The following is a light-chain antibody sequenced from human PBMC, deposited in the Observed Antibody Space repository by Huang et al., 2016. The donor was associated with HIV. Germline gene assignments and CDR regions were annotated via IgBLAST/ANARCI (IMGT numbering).Light chain of an antibody. CDR2: KLS. Sequence: DVLLTQSPLSLTVTLGQPAFITCKSNQSLVYGAGNIYLNWFHKRPGHSPRRLIYKLSIRDSGVPDRFDAGGSCTDFTLWISEVEAEDVGDYYCMQASHGAATFGQGTRVDIK. V-gene: IGKV2-30*01. CDR3: MQASHGAAT. CDR1: QSLVYGAGNIY. J-gene: IGKJ1*01.